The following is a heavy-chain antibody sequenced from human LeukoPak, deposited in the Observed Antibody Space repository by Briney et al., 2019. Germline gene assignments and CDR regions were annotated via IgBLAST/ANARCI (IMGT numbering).Heavy chain of an antibody. J-gene: IGHJ4*02. Sequence: SETLSLTCTVSGGSISSSSYYWGWIRQPPGKGLEWIGYIYYSGSTNYNPSLKSRVTISVDTSKNQFSLKLSSVTAADTAVYYCARHLDYGDYPFDYWGQGTLVTVSS. CDR1: GGSISSSSYY. V-gene: IGHV4-61*05. CDR3: ARHLDYGDYPFDY. CDR2: IYYSGST. D-gene: IGHD4-17*01.